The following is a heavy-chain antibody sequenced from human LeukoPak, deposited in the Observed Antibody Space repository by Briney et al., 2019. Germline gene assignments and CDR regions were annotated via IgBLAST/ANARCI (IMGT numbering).Heavy chain of an antibody. CDR2: IIPILGIA. Sequence: LVKVSCKASGGTFSSYAISWVRQAPGQGLEWMGRIIPILGIANYAQKFQGRVTITADKSTSTAYMELSSLRSDDTAVYYCATRPPYCSSTSCYQYDYWGQGTLVTVSS. D-gene: IGHD2-2*01. V-gene: IGHV1-69*04. CDR1: GGTFSSYA. CDR3: ATRPPYCSSTSCYQYDY. J-gene: IGHJ4*02.